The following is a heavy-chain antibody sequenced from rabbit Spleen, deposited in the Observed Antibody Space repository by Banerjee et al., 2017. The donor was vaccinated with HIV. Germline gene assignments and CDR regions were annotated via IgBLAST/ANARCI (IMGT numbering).Heavy chain of an antibody. CDR1: GFSLSSYW. Sequence: QSVEESGGRLVTPGTPLTLTCTVSGFSLSSYWMSWVRQAPGKGLEWIGIIDSYGSTYYASWAKGRFTISKTSTTVNLRITSPTTEDTATYFCARVGAGSGYYKDIWGQGTLVTVS. CDR3: ARVGAGSGYYKDI. D-gene: IGHD8-1*01. V-gene: IGHV1S69*01. CDR2: IDSYGST. J-gene: IGHJ3*01.